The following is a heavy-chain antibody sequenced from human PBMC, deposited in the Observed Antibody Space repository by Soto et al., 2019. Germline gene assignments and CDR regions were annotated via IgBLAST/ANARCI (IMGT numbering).Heavy chain of an antibody. V-gene: IGHV1-18*01. CDR1: GYTFTSHG. CDR3: ARDLDCRGRSSYDY. D-gene: IGHD2-15*01. CDR2: ISAFNGNT. Sequence: ASVKVSCKGSGYTFTSHGISWVRQAPGQGLEWMGWISAFNGNTKYAQNLQGRVTMTTDTSTSTAFMELRSLRSDDTAVYYCARDLDCRGRSSYDYWRPVTLVTASS. J-gene: IGHJ4*02.